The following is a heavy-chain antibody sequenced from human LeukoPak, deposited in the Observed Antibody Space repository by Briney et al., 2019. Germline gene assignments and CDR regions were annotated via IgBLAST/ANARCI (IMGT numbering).Heavy chain of an antibody. D-gene: IGHD1-7*01. Sequence: ASVTVSCKASGYTFTGHFIHWVRQAPGQGLQYMGWIHPASANTVYAQMFHGRVTLTRDTPATTTYMELSGLRSDDTAVYYCARDLRPANLWGQGTLVTVSS. V-gene: IGHV1-2*02. CDR3: ARDLRPANL. CDR1: GYTFTGHF. J-gene: IGHJ4*02. CDR2: IHPASANT.